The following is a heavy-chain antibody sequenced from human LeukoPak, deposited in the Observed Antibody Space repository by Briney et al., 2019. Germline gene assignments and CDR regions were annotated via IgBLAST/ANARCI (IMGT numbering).Heavy chain of an antibody. J-gene: IGHJ6*02. CDR1: GGPISSYY. D-gene: IGHD3-10*01. Sequence: SETLSLICNVSGGPISSYYWRWIRQPPGKGPEWIGYVYYSGSTDYNPSLKSRVTISVDTSKNQFSLKLSSVTAADTAVYYCARLGGGYYYYGMDVWGQGTTVTVAS. V-gene: IGHV4-59*08. CDR2: VYYSGST. CDR3: ARLGGGYYYYGMDV.